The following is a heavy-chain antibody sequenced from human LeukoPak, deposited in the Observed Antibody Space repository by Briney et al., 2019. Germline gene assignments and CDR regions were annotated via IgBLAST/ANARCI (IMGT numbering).Heavy chain of an antibody. Sequence: ASVNVSCKASGYTFTGYYMHWVRQAPGQGLEWMGWINPNSGGTNYAQKFQGRVTMTRDTSISTAYMVLSRLRSDDTAVYYCAREGDSGSCPDYWGQGTLVTVSS. CDR1: GYTFTGYY. J-gene: IGHJ4*02. CDR2: INPNSGGT. V-gene: IGHV1-2*02. CDR3: AREGDSGSCPDY. D-gene: IGHD1-26*01.